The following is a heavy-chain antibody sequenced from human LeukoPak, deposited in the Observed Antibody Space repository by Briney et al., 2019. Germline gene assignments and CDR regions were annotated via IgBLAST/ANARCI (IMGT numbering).Heavy chain of an antibody. J-gene: IGHJ4*02. V-gene: IGHV1-69*13. Sequence: SVKVSCKASGGTFSSYAISWVRQAPGQGLEWMGGIIPIFGTANYAQKFQGRVTITADESTSTAYMELSSLRSEDTAVYYCAREGKMAAIYPDWGQGTLVTVSS. CDR3: AREGKMAAIYPD. CDR2: IIPIFGTA. D-gene: IGHD5-24*01. CDR1: GGTFSSYA.